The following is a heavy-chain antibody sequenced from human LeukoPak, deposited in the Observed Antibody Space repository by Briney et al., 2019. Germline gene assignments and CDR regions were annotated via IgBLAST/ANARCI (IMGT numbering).Heavy chain of an antibody. CDR2: MNPNSGNT. CDR3: ARVSYDSSGSQAY. J-gene: IGHJ4*02. D-gene: IGHD3-22*01. CDR1: GYTFSSYD. Sequence: ASVKVSCKASGYTFSSYDINWVRQATGQGLEWMGWMNPNSGNTGYAQKFQGRVTMTTDTSTSTAYMELRSLRSDDTAVYYCARVSYDSSGSQAYWGQGTLVTVSS. V-gene: IGHV1-8*01.